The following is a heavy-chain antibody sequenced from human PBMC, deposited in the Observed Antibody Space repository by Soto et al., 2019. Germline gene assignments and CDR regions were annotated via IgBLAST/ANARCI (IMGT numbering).Heavy chain of an antibody. J-gene: IGHJ6*02. CDR3: ASLYSSGWYENGMDV. CDR1: GFTFSSYA. CDR2: ISYDGSNK. V-gene: IGHV3-30-3*01. Sequence: GGSLRLSCAASGFTFSSYAMHWVRQAPGKGLERVAVISYDGSNKYFADSVKGRFTISRDNSKNTLYLQMNSLRAEDTAVYYCASLYSSGWYENGMDVWGQGTTVTVSS. D-gene: IGHD6-19*01.